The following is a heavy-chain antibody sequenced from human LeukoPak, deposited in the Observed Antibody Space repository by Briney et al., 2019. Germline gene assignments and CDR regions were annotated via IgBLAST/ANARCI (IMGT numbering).Heavy chain of an antibody. CDR1: GYTFTGYY. CDR2: INPNSGGT. J-gene: IGHJ6*03. CDR3: ARASTTVTTYYYYYYMDI. V-gene: IGHV1-2*02. Sequence: ASVKVSCKASGYTFTGYYMHWVRQAPGQGLEWMGWINPNSGGTNYAQKFQGRVTMTRDTSISTAYMELSRLRSDDTAVYYCARASTTVTTYYYYYYMDIWGKGTTVTVSS. D-gene: IGHD4-11*01.